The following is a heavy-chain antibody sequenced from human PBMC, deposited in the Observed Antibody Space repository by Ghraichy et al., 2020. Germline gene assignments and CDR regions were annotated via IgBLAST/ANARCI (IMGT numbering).Heavy chain of an antibody. V-gene: IGHV4-34*01. D-gene: IGHD3-10*01. Sequence: ESLNISCAVYGGSFSGYSWSWIHQPPGKGLEWIGQINHLGSSNYNPSLKSRVSLSVDTSRNQFSLNLKSLTAADTAMYYCARGVGRVYFGSGSYHSPALTDYWGQGTLVTVSS. CDR1: GGSFSGYS. CDR3: ARGVGRVYFGSGSYHSPALTDY. CDR2: INHLGSS. J-gene: IGHJ4*02.